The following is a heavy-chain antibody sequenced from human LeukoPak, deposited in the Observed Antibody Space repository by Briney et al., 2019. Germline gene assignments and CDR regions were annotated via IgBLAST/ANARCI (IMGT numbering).Heavy chain of an antibody. Sequence: SETLSLTCAVSGGSISSHNWWSWVRQPPGRGLGWIGEIYHSGSTNYNPSLKSRVTISVDKSKNQFSLKLNSVSAADTAVYYCAPLGYCSGDDCHRPYWGQGALVTVSS. CDR1: GGSISSHNW. CDR2: IYHSGST. J-gene: IGHJ4*02. D-gene: IGHD2-15*01. V-gene: IGHV4-4*02. CDR3: APLGYCSGDDCHRPY.